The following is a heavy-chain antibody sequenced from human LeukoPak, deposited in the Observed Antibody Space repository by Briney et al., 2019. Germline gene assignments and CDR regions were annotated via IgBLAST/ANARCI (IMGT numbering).Heavy chain of an antibody. Sequence: PGRSLRLSCAASGFTFSSYGMHWVRQAPGKGLEWVAVISYDGSNKYYADSVKGRFTISRDNSKNTLFLQMNSLRAEDTAVYYCAKADSSGWSFDYWGQGTLVTVSS. J-gene: IGHJ4*02. D-gene: IGHD6-19*01. V-gene: IGHV3-30*18. CDR2: ISYDGSNK. CDR3: AKADSSGWSFDY. CDR1: GFTFSSYG.